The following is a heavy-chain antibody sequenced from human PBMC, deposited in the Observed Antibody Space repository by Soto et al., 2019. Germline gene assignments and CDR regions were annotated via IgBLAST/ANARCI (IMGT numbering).Heavy chain of an antibody. Sequence: SETLSLTCTVSGGSISSYYWSWIRQPPGKGLEWIGYIYYSGSTNYNPSLKSRVTISVDTSKNQFSLKLSSVTAADTAVYYCARAGVPAAREIEYYYYGMDVWGQGTTVTVSS. CDR3: ARAGVPAAREIEYYYYGMDV. D-gene: IGHD2-2*01. CDR2: IYYSGST. CDR1: GGSISSYY. J-gene: IGHJ6*02. V-gene: IGHV4-59*08.